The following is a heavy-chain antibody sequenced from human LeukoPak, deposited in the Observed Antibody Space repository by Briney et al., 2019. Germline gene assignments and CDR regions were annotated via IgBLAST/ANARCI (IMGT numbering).Heavy chain of an antibody. D-gene: IGHD1-20*01. J-gene: IGHJ4*02. CDR3: VRGLTGYSYFFDY. V-gene: IGHV4-30-4*08. Sequence: PSETPSLTCTVSGDSFSSANYYWTWVRQPPGKGLEWIGYVYYDGSTYCHPSLQSRLAISVDTSKNQFSLNLTSVTAADTAVYYCVRGLTGYSYFFDYWGQGALVTVSS. CDR1: GDSFSSANYY. CDR2: VYYDGST.